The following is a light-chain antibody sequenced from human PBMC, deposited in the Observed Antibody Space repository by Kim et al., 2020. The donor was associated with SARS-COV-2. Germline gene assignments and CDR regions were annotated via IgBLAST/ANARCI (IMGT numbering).Light chain of an antibody. V-gene: IGKV3-11*01. CDR1: QSVSSY. CDR2: DAS. CDR3: QQRSNWPPLT. Sequence: SPGDRANLSCRASQSVSSYLAWYQQDPGLAPRLLIYDASNRATGIPARFSGSGSGTDFTLTISSLEPEDFAVYYCQQRSNWPPLTFGGGTKVDIK. J-gene: IGKJ4*01.